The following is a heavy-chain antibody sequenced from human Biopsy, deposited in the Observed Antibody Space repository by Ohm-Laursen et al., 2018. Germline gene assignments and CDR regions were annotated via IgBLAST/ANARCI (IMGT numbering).Heavy chain of an antibody. V-gene: IGHV1-2*02. CDR3: ALGEPFDY. J-gene: IGHJ4*02. D-gene: IGHD3-16*01. CDR2: IDPNTGDT. CDR1: GYTFTDYR. Sequence: GASVKVSCNASGYTFTDYRLYWVRQAPGQGLDLMGWIDPNTGDTDYPQKFQGRVTMTSDTSIDTAYVELSSLTSGDTAVYYCALGEPFDYWGQGTLVTVSS.